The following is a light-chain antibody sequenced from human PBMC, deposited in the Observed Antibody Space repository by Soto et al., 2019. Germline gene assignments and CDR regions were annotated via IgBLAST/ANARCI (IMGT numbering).Light chain of an antibody. J-gene: IGKJ4*01. CDR2: GAS. V-gene: IGKV3-20*01. CDR3: QHYGGSP. Sequence: EIVLTQSPGTLSLSPGERATLSCRASQSVSSSYLAWYQQKPGQAPRLLIYGASSRATGIPDRFSGSGSGTDSTLTISRLEPEDFAVYYCQHYGGSPFGGGTKVEIK. CDR1: QSVSSSY.